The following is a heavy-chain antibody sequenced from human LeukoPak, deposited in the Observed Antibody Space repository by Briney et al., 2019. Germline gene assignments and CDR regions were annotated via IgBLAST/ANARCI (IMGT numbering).Heavy chain of an antibody. Sequence: SETLSLTCTVSGGSISSYYWSWLRQPPGKGLEWIGYIYYSGSTNYNPSLKSRVTISVDTSKNQFSLKLSSVTAADTAVYYCARASGYDWESFYDYWGQGTLVTVSS. J-gene: IGHJ4*02. V-gene: IGHV4-59*01. CDR2: IYYSGST. CDR3: ARASGYDWESFYDY. CDR1: GGSISSYY. D-gene: IGHD5-12*01.